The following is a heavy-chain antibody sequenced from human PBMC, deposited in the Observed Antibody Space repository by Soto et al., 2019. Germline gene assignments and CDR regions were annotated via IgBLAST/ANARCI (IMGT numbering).Heavy chain of an antibody. J-gene: IGHJ6*02. CDR1: GFTFSSYA. CDR2: ISGSGGST. CDR3: ANPREGRLSLEGFSYHHGMRV. Sequence: EVQLLESGGGLVQPGGSLRLSCAASGFTFSSYAMSWVRQAPGKGLEWVSAISGSGGSTYHADSVKGRFTISRDNSKYTVYRVLSHLRAVESAGDYVANPREGRLSLEGFSYHHGMRVWRQGPTDTVSS. V-gene: IGHV3-23*01.